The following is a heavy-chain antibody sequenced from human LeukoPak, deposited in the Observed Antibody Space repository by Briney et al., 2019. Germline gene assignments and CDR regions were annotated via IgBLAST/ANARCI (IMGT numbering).Heavy chain of an antibody. Sequence: SETLSLTCTVSGGSISSYYWSWIRQPPGKGLEWIGYIYYSGSANYNPSLKSRVTISVDTSKNQFSLKLSPVTAADTAVYYCARDLGGYTLDAFDIWGQGTMVTVSS. D-gene: IGHD5-12*01. CDR2: IYYSGSA. CDR3: ARDLGGYTLDAFDI. V-gene: IGHV4-59*01. J-gene: IGHJ3*02. CDR1: GGSISSYY.